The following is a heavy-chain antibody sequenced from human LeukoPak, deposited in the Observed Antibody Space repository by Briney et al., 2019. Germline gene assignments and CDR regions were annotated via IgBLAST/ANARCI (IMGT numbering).Heavy chain of an antibody. D-gene: IGHD2-15*01. V-gene: IGHV4-59*08. Sequence: NPSETLSLTCTVSGGSISNYYWSWIRQPPVKVLEWIGYMYHTGHTMYNSSLKSRVTMSLDTSNNHFSLRLSSVTAADTAVYYCARHPFATPFDYWGPGTVVTVSS. CDR1: GGSISNYY. CDR3: ARHPFATPFDY. CDR2: MYHTGHT. J-gene: IGHJ4*02.